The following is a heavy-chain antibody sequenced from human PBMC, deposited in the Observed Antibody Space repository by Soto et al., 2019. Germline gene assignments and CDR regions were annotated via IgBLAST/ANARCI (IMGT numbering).Heavy chain of an antibody. J-gene: IGHJ5*02. CDR3: ARHEGWTGPDQ. V-gene: IGHV4-4*02. CDR1: GASIGSGGW. CDR2: IFHDGNT. D-gene: IGHD2-8*02. Sequence: SETLSLTCAVSGASIGSGGWWSWVRQPPGKGLEWIAEIFHDGNTNYSPSLKSRVTISVDKSQNQFSLNVYSVTASDTAVYYCARHEGWTGPDQWGQGTLVTVSS.